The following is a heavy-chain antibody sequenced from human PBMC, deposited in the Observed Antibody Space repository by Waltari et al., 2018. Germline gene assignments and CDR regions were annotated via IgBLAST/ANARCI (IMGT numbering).Heavy chain of an antibody. Sequence: QVQLVQSGAEVKKPGASVKVSCKASGYTFTGYYMHWVRQAPGQGLAGMGWINPNSGGTNYAQKFQGRVTMTRDTSISTAYMELSRLRSDDTAVYYCARDGGDFWSGYYITVKYYMDVWGKGTTVTISS. CDR2: INPNSGGT. J-gene: IGHJ6*03. D-gene: IGHD3-3*01. CDR3: ARDGGDFWSGYYITVKYYMDV. V-gene: IGHV1-2*02. CDR1: GYTFTGYY.